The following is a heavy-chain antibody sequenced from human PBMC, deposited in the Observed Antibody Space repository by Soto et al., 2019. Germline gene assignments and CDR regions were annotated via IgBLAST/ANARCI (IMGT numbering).Heavy chain of an antibody. CDR2: IGGGGTDT. D-gene: IGHD6-19*01. CDR1: GFTFSSYA. Sequence: EVQLLESGGELVQPGGSLRLSCAASGFTFSSYAMSWVRQAPGKGLEWVSGIGGGGTDTYYAKSVRGRLTISRDNSDNSLYLQTNSHRADDTAVYYCAKWAAIALAGHDFFDMDVWGQGTTAAVSS. V-gene: IGHV3-23*01. J-gene: IGHJ6*02. CDR3: AKWAAIALAGHDFFDMDV.